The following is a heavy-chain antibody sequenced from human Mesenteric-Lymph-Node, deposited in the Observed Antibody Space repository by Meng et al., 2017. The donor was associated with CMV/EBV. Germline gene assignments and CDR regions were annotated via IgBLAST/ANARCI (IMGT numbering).Heavy chain of an antibody. D-gene: IGHD2-8*01. CDR3: ARGSVTNYCTNGVCRDYNWFDP. CDR1: GFSFRSYG. J-gene: IGHJ5*02. V-gene: IGHV3-30*02. Sequence: GGSLRLSCAASGFSFRSYGMQWVRQAPGKGLEWVALIRYDGSKKHYGDSVRGRFTISRDNSKNTLDLQMNSLRTEDTAVYYCARGSVTNYCTNGVCRDYNWFDPWGQGTLVTVSS. CDR2: IRYDGSKK.